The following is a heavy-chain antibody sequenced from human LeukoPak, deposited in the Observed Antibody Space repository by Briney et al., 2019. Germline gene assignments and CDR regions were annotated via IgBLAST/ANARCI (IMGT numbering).Heavy chain of an antibody. CDR1: GFTFSSYG. V-gene: IGHV3-23*01. CDR3: TKERETGDFYYFDY. CDR2: ISGGGGST. D-gene: IGHD7-27*01. J-gene: IGHJ4*02. Sequence: PGGSLRLSCAASGFTFSSYGMNWVRQAPGKGLEWVSAISGGGGSTFYADSVKGRFTISRDNSKNTLYLQMNSLRAEDTGVYYCTKERETGDFYYFDYWGQGALVTVSS.